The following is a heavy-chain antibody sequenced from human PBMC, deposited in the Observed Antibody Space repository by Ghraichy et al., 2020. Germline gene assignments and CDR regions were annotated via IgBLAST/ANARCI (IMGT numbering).Heavy chain of an antibody. Sequence: GGSLRLSCAASGFNFRDDAMHWVRQAPGKGLEWVAVISYDGSQKHYGDFVEGRLTISRDNSRNILFLQMTSLRPDDTALYYCVKSESNSWHNFDFWGQGTLVTVPS. CDR1: GFNFRDDA. V-gene: IGHV3-30*18. CDR3: VKSESNSWHNFDF. J-gene: IGHJ4*02. D-gene: IGHD6-13*01. CDR2: ISYDGSQK.